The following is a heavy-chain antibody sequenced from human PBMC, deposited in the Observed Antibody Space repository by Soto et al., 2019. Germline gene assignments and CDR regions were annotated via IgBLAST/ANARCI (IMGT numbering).Heavy chain of an antibody. J-gene: IGHJ4*02. CDR1: GFTFSSYW. V-gene: IGHV3-74*01. CDR2: INTDGSST. CDR3: ARQASFDS. Sequence: EVQLVESGGDLVQPGGSLRLSCAASGFTFSSYWMHWGRQAPGEGLVWVSRINTDGSSTSYADSVKGRFTISRDNAKNTLYLQMNSRRTEDTAVYYCARQASFDSWGRGTLVTVSS.